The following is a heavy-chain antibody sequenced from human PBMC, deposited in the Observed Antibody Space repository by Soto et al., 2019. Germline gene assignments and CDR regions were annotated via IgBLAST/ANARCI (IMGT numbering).Heavy chain of an antibody. CDR3: ARVSWYGDV. CDR2: IIPIFGTA. J-gene: IGHJ6*02. Sequence: VASVQVSCQASGYTFTSYAMHWVRLAPGQGLEWMGGIIPIFGTANYAQKFQGRVTITADESTSTAYMELSSLRSEDTGVYYCARVSWYGDVWGQGTTVTVSS. D-gene: IGHD6-13*01. V-gene: IGHV1-69*13. CDR1: GYTFTSYA.